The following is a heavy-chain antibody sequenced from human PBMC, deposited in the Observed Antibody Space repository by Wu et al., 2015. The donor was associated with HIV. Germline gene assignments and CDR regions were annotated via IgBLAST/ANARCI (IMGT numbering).Heavy chain of an antibody. J-gene: IGHJ4*02. CDR3: ARGKGPPYYNFWSGQNEYFDY. Sequence: QVQLVQSGAEVKKPGASVKVSCKASGYTFTSYDINWVRQATGQGLEWMGWKNPNSGNRGYAQKFQGRVIITRNISISTAYMELSSLRSEDTAVYYCARGKGPPYYNFWSGQNEYFDYWGQGTLVTVSS. CDR1: GYTFTSYD. CDR2: KNPNSGNR. D-gene: IGHD3-3*01. V-gene: IGHV1-8*03.